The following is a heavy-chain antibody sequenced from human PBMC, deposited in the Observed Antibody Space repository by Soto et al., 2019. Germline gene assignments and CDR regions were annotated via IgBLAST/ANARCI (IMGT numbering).Heavy chain of an antibody. CDR1: GFTFSGSA. Sequence: PGGSLRLSCAASGFTFSGSAMHWVRQASGKGLEWVGRIRSKANSYATAYAASVKGRFTISRDDSKNTAYLQMNSLKTEDTAVYYCTRHFTILWDSYNWFDPWGQGTLVTSPQ. CDR3: TRHFTILWDSYNWFDP. CDR2: IRSKANSYAT. D-gene: IGHD3-3*01. V-gene: IGHV3-73*01. J-gene: IGHJ5*02.